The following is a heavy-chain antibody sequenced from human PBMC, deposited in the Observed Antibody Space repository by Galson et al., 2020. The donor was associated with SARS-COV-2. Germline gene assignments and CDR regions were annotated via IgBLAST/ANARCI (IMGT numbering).Heavy chain of an antibody. V-gene: IGHV3-11*06. CDR1: GFTFSDYY. CDR3: ARNGRDCSGGICYGAEYFQH. J-gene: IGHJ1*01. D-gene: IGHD2-15*01. Sequence: GESLKISCAASGFTFSDYYMSWIRQAPGKGLEWISYISSSGSYTNYADSVKGRFTISRDNAKNSLYLQVISLRAEDTAVYYCARNGRDCSGGICYGAEYFQHWGQGTLVTVSS. CDR2: ISSSGSYT.